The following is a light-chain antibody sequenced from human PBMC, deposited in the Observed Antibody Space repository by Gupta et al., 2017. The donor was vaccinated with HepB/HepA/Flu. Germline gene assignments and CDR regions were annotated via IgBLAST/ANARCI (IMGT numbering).Light chain of an antibody. CDR3: AAWDDSLNTVV. J-gene: IGLJ2*01. Sequence: QSVLTQPPSASGAPGLRVTISCSGSTSNIGTKSVYWYQQFPGTAPKLLIYRNSQRFSGVPDRFSASKSGISSSLAISGLRSEDEADYYCAAWDDSLNTVVFGGGTKVTVL. CDR1: TSNIGTKS. CDR2: RNS. V-gene: IGLV1-47*01.